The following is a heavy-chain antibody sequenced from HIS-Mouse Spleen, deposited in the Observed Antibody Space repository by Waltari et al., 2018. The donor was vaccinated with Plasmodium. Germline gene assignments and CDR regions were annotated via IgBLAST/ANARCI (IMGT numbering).Heavy chain of an antibody. V-gene: IGHV6-1*01. CDR2: TYYRSKWYN. CDR1: GDTVPSHSAG. CDR3: ARGQRIYYFDY. J-gene: IGHJ4*02. D-gene: IGHD2-15*01. Sequence: QVQLQQSGPGLGKPSQTLSLTCAIPGDTVPSHSAGGNWIRQSPSRGLEWLGRTYYRSKWYNDYAVSVKSRITLNPDTSKNQFSLQLNSVTPEDTAVYYCARGQRIYYFDYWGQGTLVTVSS.